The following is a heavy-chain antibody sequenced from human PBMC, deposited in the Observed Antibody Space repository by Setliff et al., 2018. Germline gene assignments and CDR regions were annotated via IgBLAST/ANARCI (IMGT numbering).Heavy chain of an antibody. Sequence: ASVKVSCKASGYIFSDHYMHWVRQAPGKGLEWMGWINSNGGDTNYAQTFEGRLTLTRDTSIRTTYMELATLRSDDTAVYYCARDQWTYDSSGYYYRFDYWGQGTLVTVSS. D-gene: IGHD3-22*01. CDR1: GYIFSDHY. J-gene: IGHJ4*02. CDR2: INSNGGDT. CDR3: ARDQWTYDSSGYYYRFDY. V-gene: IGHV1-2*02.